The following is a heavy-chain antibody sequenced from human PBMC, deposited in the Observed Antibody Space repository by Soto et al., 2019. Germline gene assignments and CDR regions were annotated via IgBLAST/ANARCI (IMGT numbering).Heavy chain of an antibody. CDR1: GFTFSDHF. V-gene: IGHV3-72*01. CDR3: TLIRGVMGY. Sequence: EVQLVESGGGLVQPGGSLRLSCATSGFTFSDHFVDWVRQAPGKGLGWIVGTKDKFYRFASQYGAFVQGRFTISIDDSANSVYLQIDGLKSEDTAVYYCTLIRGVMGYWGQGTLVTVSS. CDR2: TKDKFYRFAS. D-gene: IGHD3-10*01. J-gene: IGHJ4*02.